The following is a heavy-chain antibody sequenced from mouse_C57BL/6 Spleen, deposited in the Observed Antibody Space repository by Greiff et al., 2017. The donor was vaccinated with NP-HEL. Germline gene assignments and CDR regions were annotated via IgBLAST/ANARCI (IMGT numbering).Heavy chain of an antibody. CDR3: AGIYYGPWFAY. CDR2: IDPSDSYT. Sequence: VQLQQPGAELVRPGPSVKLSCKASGYTFTSYWMHWVKQRPGQGLEWIGVIDPSDSYTNYNQKFKGKATLTVDTSSSTAYMQLSSLTSEDSAVYYCAGIYYGPWFAYWGQGTLVTVSA. D-gene: IGHD2-1*01. J-gene: IGHJ3*01. V-gene: IGHV1-59*01. CDR1: GYTFTSYW.